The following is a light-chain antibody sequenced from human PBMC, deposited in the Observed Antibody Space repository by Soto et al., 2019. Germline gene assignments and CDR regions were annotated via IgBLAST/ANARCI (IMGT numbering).Light chain of an antibody. CDR1: QTVPRH. CDR2: DAS. CDR3: QQSSNWPPEIT. V-gene: IGKV3-11*01. J-gene: IGKJ5*01. Sequence: EIVLTQSPASLSLSPGERATVSCRASQTVPRHLALYQQRPGLAPELLIYDASTRATGIPDRFSGSGSGADFILTISSLEPEAFAVYYCQQSSNWPPEITFGQGTRLEIK.